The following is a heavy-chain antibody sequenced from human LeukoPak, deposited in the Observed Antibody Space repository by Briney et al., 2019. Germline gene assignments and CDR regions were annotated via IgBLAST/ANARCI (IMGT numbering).Heavy chain of an antibody. V-gene: IGHV3-66*02. Sequence: EGSLRLSCAASGFTVSSNYMSWVRQAPGKGLEWVSVIYSGGSTYYADSVKGRFTISRDNSKNTLYLQMNSLRAEDTAVYYCARGDSSGWKNYYYYYGMDVWGQGTTVTVSS. CDR2: IYSGGST. CDR3: ARGDSSGWKNYYYYYGMDV. J-gene: IGHJ6*02. CDR1: GFTVSSNY. D-gene: IGHD6-25*01.